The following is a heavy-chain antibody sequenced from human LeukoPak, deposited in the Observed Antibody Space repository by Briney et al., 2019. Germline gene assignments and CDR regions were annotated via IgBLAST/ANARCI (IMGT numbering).Heavy chain of an antibody. V-gene: IGHV1-2*04. Sequence: ASVKVSCKASGYTFTGYYMHWVRQAPGQGLEWMGWINPNSGGTNYAQKFRGWVTMTRDTSISTAYMELSRLRSDDTAVYYCATDILTGLDAFDIWGQGTMVTVSS. J-gene: IGHJ3*02. CDR3: ATDILTGLDAFDI. D-gene: IGHD3-9*01. CDR1: GYTFTGYY. CDR2: INPNSGGT.